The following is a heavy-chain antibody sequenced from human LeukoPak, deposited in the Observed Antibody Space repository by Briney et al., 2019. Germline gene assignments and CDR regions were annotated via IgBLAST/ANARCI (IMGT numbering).Heavy chain of an antibody. J-gene: IGHJ2*01. Sequence: PGGSLRLSCAASGFTFSSYAMSWVRQAPGKGLEWVPAISGSGGSTYYADSVKGRFTISRDNSKNTLYLQMNCLRAEDPAVYYCAKSGSYHWYFDLWGRGTLVTVSS. CDR3: AKSGSYHWYFDL. V-gene: IGHV3-23*01. CDR1: GFTFSSYA. CDR2: ISGSGGST. D-gene: IGHD1-26*01.